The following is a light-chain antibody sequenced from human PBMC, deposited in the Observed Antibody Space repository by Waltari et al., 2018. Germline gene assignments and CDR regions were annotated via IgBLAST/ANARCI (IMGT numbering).Light chain of an antibody. J-gene: IGLJ2*01. CDR2: DVS. V-gene: IGLV2-14*03. CDR1: RSAVVAYNS. CDR3: SSSTSSNTLA. Sequence: QSALTQPASVSGSPGHSITISCTGTRSAVVAYNSVSWYQQHPGKAPKLMIYDVSNRPSGVSNRFSGSKSGNTASLTISGLQAEDEADYYCSSSTSSNTLAFGGGTKLTVL.